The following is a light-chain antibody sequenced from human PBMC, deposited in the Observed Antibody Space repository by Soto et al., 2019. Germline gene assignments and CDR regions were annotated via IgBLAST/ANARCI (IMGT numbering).Light chain of an antibody. CDR2: GAS. CDR1: QTVSSSY. Sequence: EIELTQSPGTLSLSPGERATLSCRASQTVSSSYLAWYQERPGQAPRLLIYGASRRASGIPNRFSGSGSGTDFTLTISGLETEDFAVYYCHRYGGAQEFTFGGGTKVEIK. V-gene: IGKV3-20*01. J-gene: IGKJ4*01. CDR3: HRYGGAQEFT.